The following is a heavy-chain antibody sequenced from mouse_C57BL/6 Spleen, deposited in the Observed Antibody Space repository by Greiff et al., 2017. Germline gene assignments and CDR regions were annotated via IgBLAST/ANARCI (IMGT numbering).Heavy chain of an antibody. Sequence: VQLQQPGAELVKPGASVKLSCTASGYTFTSYWMHWVKQRPGRGLEWIGRIDPEDGETKYAPKFQGRATITADTSSNTAYLQLSSLTSEDTAVYYCARDGNYEGSWFAYWGQGTLVTVSA. CDR3: ARDGNYEGSWFAY. CDR1: GYTFTSYW. D-gene: IGHD2-1*01. V-gene: IGHV14-2*01. J-gene: IGHJ3*01. CDR2: IDPEDGET.